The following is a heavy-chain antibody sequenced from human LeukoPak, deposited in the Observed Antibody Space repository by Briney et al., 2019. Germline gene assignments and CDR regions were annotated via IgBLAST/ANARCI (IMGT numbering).Heavy chain of an antibody. CDR2: INPNSGGT. CDR1: GYTFTGYY. CDR3: ARDLLGANFDY. J-gene: IGHJ4*02. V-gene: IGHV1-2*02. Sequence: VASVKVSCKASGYTFTGYYMHWVRQAPGQGLEWMGWINPNSGGTNYAQKFQGRDTMTRDTSISTAYMELSRLRSDDTAVYYCARDLLGANFDYWGQGTLVTVSS. D-gene: IGHD2-15*01.